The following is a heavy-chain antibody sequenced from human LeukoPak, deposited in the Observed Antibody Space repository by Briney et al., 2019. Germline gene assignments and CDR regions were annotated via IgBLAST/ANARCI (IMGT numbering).Heavy chain of an antibody. Sequence: GGSLRLSCAVAGFTLRNYAMSWVRQAPGKGLEWVSAISGSGGSTYYADSVKGRFTISRDNSKNTLYLQMNSLRAEDTAVYYCAKDSGYGDYPYYFDYWGQGTLVTVSS. D-gene: IGHD4-17*01. J-gene: IGHJ4*02. CDR1: GFTLRNYA. CDR3: AKDSGYGDYPYYFDY. CDR2: ISGSGGST. V-gene: IGHV3-23*01.